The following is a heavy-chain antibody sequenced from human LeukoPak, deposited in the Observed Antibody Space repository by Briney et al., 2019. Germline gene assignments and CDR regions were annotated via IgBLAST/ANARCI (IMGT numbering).Heavy chain of an antibody. CDR3: ATVVLYSGYYFDY. CDR2: FDPEDGAT. CDR1: GDTLTELS. V-gene: IGHV1-24*01. Sequence: SVKLSCTVSGDTLTELSMHWVRQAPGKGVEWMGGFDPEDGATIYAQQSQGRVPMTEDTSTDTAYMELSSLRSEDTAVYYCATVVLYSGYYFDYWGQGTLVTVSS. J-gene: IGHJ4*02. D-gene: IGHD5-12*01.